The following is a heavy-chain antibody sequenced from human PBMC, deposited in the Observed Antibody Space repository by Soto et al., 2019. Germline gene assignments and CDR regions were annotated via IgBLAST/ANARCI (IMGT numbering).Heavy chain of an antibody. CDR1: GGSISSSNW. CDR3: ARDRRITIFGVVIITPKAPSYYYGMDV. D-gene: IGHD3-3*01. V-gene: IGHV4-4*02. Sequence: SETLSLTCAVSGGSISSSNWWSWVRQPPGKGLEWIGEIYHSGSTNYNPSLKSRVTISVDKSKNQFSLKLSSVTAADTAVYYCARDRRITIFGVVIITPKAPSYYYGMDVWGQGITVTVSS. CDR2: IYHSGST. J-gene: IGHJ6*02.